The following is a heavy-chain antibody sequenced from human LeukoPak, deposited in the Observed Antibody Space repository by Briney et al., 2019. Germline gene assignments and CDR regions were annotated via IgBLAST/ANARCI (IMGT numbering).Heavy chain of an antibody. D-gene: IGHD2-15*01. Sequence: GASGSVCCKAAGYTFTVYYIHCVRQSPGQGLGWMGWINPNSSGTNYAQNFHGWVTMTRDTSITKASMKLSRVTSDDTAVYYCARAPRSRGADGGYFDYWGQGTLVTVSS. CDR3: ARAPRSRGADGGYFDY. CDR1: GYTFTVYY. V-gene: IGHV1-2*04. CDR2: INPNSSGT. J-gene: IGHJ4*02.